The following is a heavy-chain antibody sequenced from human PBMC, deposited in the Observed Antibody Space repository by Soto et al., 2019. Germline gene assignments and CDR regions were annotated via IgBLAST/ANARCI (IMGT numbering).Heavy chain of an antibody. CDR3: ARDNWNYFSYGMDV. V-gene: IGHV4-30-4*01. CDR2: IYHSGST. J-gene: IGHJ6*02. Sequence: SETLSLTCTVSGGSISSGDYYWSWIRQPPGKGLEWIGYIYHSGSTYYSPSLKSRVTISVDTSKNQFSLKLSSVTAADTAVYYCARDNWNYFSYGMDVWGQGTTVTVSS. D-gene: IGHD1-7*01. CDR1: GGSISSGDYY.